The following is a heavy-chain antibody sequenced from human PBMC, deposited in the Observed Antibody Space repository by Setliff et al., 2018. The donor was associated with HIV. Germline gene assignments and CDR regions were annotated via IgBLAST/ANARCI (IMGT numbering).Heavy chain of an antibody. Sequence: LSLTCSASGDSISRYYWSWIRQPPGKGLEWIGYIDYSGNTNYNSSLKSRVTISEDTSKKQVSLRLRFVTAADTAVYYCARGNTISEVVTTNWLDPWGQGTLVTVSS. CDR3: ARGNTISEVVTTNWLDP. D-gene: IGHD3-3*01. CDR2: IDYSGNT. J-gene: IGHJ5*02. V-gene: IGHV4-59*01. CDR1: GDSISRYY.